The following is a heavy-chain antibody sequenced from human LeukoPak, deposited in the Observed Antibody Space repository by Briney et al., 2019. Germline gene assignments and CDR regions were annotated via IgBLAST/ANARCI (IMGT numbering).Heavy chain of an antibody. CDR3: ARHIAAAGLGTFDY. D-gene: IGHD6-13*01. CDR1: GGSISNYY. CDR2: INHSGST. V-gene: IGHV4-34*01. J-gene: IGHJ4*02. Sequence: SETLSLTCTVSGGSISNYYWSWIRQPPGKGLEWIGEINHSGSTNYNPSLKSRVTISIDTSKNQFSLKLSSVTAADTAVYYCARHIAAAGLGTFDYWGQGTLVTVSS.